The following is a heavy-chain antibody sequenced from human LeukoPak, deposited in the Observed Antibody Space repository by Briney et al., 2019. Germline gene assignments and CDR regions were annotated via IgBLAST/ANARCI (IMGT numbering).Heavy chain of an antibody. CDR1: GYTFTSYV. Sequence: GASVKVSCKASGYTFTSYVMHWVRRAPGQRLEWMGWINVGNGDTKYSQRFQGRVTIARDTSANTAYMELSSLRSEDTAVYYCARDRGGTGDFDYWGQGTLVTDSS. CDR2: INVGNGDT. CDR3: ARDRGGTGDFDY. V-gene: IGHV1-3*01. J-gene: IGHJ4*02. D-gene: IGHD1-1*01.